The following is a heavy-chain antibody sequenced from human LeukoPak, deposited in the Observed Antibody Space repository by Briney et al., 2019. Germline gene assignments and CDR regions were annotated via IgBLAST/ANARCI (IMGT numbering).Heavy chain of an antibody. CDR1: GYTFTSYG. CDR3: ARDSGDIVATITDC. Sequence: ASVKVSCKASGYTFTSYGISWVRQAPGQGLEWMGWISAYNGNTNYAQKLQGRVTMTTDTSTSTAYMELRSLRSDDTAVYYCARDSGDIVATITDCWGQGTLVTVSS. CDR2: ISAYNGNT. J-gene: IGHJ4*02. D-gene: IGHD5-12*01. V-gene: IGHV1-18*01.